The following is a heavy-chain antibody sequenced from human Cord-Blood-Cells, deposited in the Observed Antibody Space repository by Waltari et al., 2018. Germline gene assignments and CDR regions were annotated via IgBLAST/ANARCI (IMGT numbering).Heavy chain of an antibody. CDR2: IYYSGRT. V-gene: IGHV4-39*01. CDR3: ARHSVAGFYAYYFDY. D-gene: IGHD6-19*01. CDR1: GGSISSSSYY. J-gene: IGHJ4*02. Sequence: QLQLQESGPGLVKPSETLSLTCTVSGGSISSSSYYWGWIRHPPGKGLEWIGRIYYSGRTYYNPSLKSRFTISVDTSKNQFSLKLSSVTAADTAVYYCARHSVAGFYAYYFDYWGQGTLVTVSS.